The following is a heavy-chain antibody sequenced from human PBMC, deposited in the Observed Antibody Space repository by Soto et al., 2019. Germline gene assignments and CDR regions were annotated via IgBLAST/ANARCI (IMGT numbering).Heavy chain of an antibody. CDR3: AKYLKRMLTGPCYFDY. CDR2: ISGSGGST. D-gene: IGHD3-9*01. J-gene: IGHJ4*02. V-gene: IGHV3-23*01. Sequence: EVQLLESGGGLVQPGGSLRLSCAASGFTFSSYAMSWVRQAPGKGLEWVSAISGSGGSTYYADSVKGRFTISRDNSKNTLYLQMNSLRAEDTAVYYCAKYLKRMLTGPCYFDYWGQGTLVTVSS. CDR1: GFTFSSYA.